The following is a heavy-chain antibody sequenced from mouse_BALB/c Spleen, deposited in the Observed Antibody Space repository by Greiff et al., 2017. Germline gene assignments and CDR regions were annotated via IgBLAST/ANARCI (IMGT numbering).Heavy chain of an antibody. J-gene: IGHJ4*01. CDR2: IDPENGDT. CDR1: GFSIKDYY. V-gene: IGHV14-4*02. CDR3: NAYAMDY. Sequence: EVQLQQSGAELVRSGASVKLSCTASGFSIKDYYMHWVKQRPEQGLEWIGWIDPENGDTEYAPKFQGKATMTADTSSNTAYLQLSSLTSEDTAVYYCNAYAMDYWGQGTSVTVSS.